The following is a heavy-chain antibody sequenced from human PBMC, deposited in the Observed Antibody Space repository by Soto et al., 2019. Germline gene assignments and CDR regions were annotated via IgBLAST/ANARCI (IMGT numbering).Heavy chain of an antibody. CDR3: ARSPIMITFVGVIPDAFDI. D-gene: IGHD3-16*02. CDR2: IYYSGST. J-gene: IGHJ3*02. V-gene: IGHV4-59*01. CDR1: GGSISSYY. Sequence: SETLSLTCTVSGGSISSYYWSWIRQPPGKGLEWIGYIYYSGSTNYNPSLKSRVTISVDTSKNQFSLKLSSVTAADTAVYYCARSPIMITFVGVIPDAFDIWGQGTMVTVSS.